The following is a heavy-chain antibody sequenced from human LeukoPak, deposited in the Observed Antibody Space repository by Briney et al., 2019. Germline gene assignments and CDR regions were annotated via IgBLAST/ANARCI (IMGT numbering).Heavy chain of an antibody. CDR2: IKQDGSEK. Sequence: GGSLRVSCAASGFTFTSRWMSWVRQAPGKGLEWVANIKQDGSEKYYVDSVKGRFIISRDNAKKSLYLQMNSLRGEDTAIYYCAREVAAAVVTHFDFWGQGTLVTVSS. V-gene: IGHV3-7*04. J-gene: IGHJ4*02. CDR1: GFTFTSRW. CDR3: AREVAAAVVTHFDF. D-gene: IGHD5-18*01.